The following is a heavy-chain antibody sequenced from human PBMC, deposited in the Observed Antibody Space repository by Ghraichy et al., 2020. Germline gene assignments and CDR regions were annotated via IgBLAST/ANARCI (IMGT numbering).Heavy chain of an antibody. CDR3: ARDLQDILTGYYTVGHYYYYGMDV. V-gene: IGHV3-21*01. CDR1: GFTFSSYS. D-gene: IGHD3-9*01. J-gene: IGHJ6*02. CDR2: ISSSSSYI. Sequence: LPLTCAASGFTFSSYSMNWVRQAPGKGLEWVSSISSSSSYIYYADSVKGRFTISRDNAKNSLYLQMNSLRAEDTAVYYCARDLQDILTGYYTVGHYYYYGMDVWGQGTTVTVSS.